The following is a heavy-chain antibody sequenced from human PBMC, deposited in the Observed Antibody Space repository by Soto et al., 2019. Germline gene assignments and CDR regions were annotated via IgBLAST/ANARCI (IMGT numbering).Heavy chain of an antibody. Sequence: QVHLQESGPGLVKPSETLSLTCTVSSASISGYYWSWIRQPPGKGLECSGYISYIGNTHYNPSLMSRVTISIDTSKHQFSLTVTSVTAADTAVYYCATFDFGDYRGLDYWGQGTLVTVSS. V-gene: IGHV4-59*08. CDR3: ATFDFGDYRGLDY. CDR1: SASISGYY. D-gene: IGHD4-17*01. J-gene: IGHJ4*02. CDR2: ISYIGNT.